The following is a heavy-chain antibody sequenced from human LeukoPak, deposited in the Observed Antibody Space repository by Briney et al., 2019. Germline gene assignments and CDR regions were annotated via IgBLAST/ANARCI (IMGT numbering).Heavy chain of an antibody. Sequence: ASVKVSCKASGYTFSSFGMGWVRQAPGQGLEWMGWISAYNGDTDFAQKFQGRVTMTTDTSTNTAYMELRSLRSDDTAVYYCARSGDSGWFDPWGQGTLVTVSS. CDR3: ARSGDSGWFDP. CDR1: GYTFSSFG. D-gene: IGHD1-26*01. V-gene: IGHV1-18*01. J-gene: IGHJ5*02. CDR2: ISAYNGDT.